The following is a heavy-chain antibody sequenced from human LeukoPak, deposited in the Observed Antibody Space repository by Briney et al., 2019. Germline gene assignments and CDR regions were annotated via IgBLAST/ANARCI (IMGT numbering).Heavy chain of an antibody. D-gene: IGHD3-22*01. J-gene: IGHJ3*02. V-gene: IGHV3-7*04. Sequence: GGSLRLSCAASGFTFSSFWMAWVRQAPGKGLEWVANIKEDGSDKYYVDSVKGRFTISRDNAKNSLYLQMNRLRDEDTAVYYCARGGHYSDSGGYYHDAFDIWGRGTVVTVSS. CDR3: ARGGHYSDSGGYYHDAFDI. CDR2: IKEDGSDK. CDR1: GFTFSSFW.